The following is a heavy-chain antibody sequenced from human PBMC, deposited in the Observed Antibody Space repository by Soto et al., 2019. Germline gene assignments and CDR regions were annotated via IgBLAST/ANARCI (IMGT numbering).Heavy chain of an antibody. CDR3: ARADTAMACFDY. J-gene: IGHJ4*02. CDR2: ISYDGSNI. Sequence: QVQLVESGGGVVQPGRSLRLSCAASGFTFSSYAMHWVRQAPGKGLEWVAVISYDGSNIYYADSVKGRFTISRDNSKNTLYLQMNSLRAEDTAVYYCARADTAMACFDYWGQGTLVTVSS. D-gene: IGHD5-18*01. V-gene: IGHV3-30-3*01. CDR1: GFTFSSYA.